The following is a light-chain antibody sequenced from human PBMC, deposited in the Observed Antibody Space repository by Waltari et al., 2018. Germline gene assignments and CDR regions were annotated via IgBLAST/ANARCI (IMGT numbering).Light chain of an antibody. CDR2: DVT. V-gene: IGLV2-14*03. Sequence: QSAPTQPASVSDSPGQSIAISCTGTSSDIGASHYVYWYQQHPGKAPNLMISDVTNRPSGVSNRFSGSKSGNTASLTISGLQAEDEADYYCTSYTSSNTWVFGGGTKLTVL. J-gene: IGLJ3*02. CDR3: TSYTSSNTWV. CDR1: SSDIGASHY.